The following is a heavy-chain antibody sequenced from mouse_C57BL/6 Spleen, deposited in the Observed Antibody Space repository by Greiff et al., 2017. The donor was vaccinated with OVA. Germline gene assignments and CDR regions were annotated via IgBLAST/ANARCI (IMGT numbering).Heavy chain of an antibody. V-gene: IGHV1-82*01. Sequence: VQLQQSGPELVKPGASVKISCKASGYAFSSSWMNWVKQRPGKGLEWIGRIYPGDGDTNYNGKFKGKATLTADKSSSTAYMQLSSLTSEDSAVYFFASTSNWSSWFAYWGQGTLVTVSA. CDR2: IYPGDGDT. D-gene: IGHD4-1*01. J-gene: IGHJ3*01. CDR3: ASTSNWSSWFAY. CDR1: GYAFSSSW.